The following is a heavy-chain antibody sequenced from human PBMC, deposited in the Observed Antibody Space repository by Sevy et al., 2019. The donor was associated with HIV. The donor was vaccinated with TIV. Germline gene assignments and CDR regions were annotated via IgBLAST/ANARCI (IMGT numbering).Heavy chain of an antibody. CDR2: ISGRSSYI. J-gene: IGHJ4*02. CDR1: GFTFSDYY. D-gene: IGHD2-2*01. Sequence: GGSLRLSCAASGFTFSDYYMNWVRQAPGKGLEWVSSISGRSSYIHYADSVRGRFTISRDNAKNSLYLQMNSLRADDTVVYFCARDGGCSSTSCLLYFDSWGQGALVTVSS. V-gene: IGHV3-21*06. CDR3: ARDGGCSSTSCLLYFDS.